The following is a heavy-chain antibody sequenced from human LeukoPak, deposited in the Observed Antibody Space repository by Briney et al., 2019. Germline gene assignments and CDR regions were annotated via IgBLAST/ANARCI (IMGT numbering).Heavy chain of an antibody. J-gene: IGHJ3*02. CDR2: INHSGST. Sequence: PSETLSLTCAVYGGSFSGYYWSRIRQPPGKGLEWIGEINHSGSTNYNPSLKSRVTISVDTSKNQFSLKLSSVTAADTAVYYCARDRGDGYNLGAFDIWGQGTMVTVSS. D-gene: IGHD5-24*01. V-gene: IGHV4-34*01. CDR3: ARDRGDGYNLGAFDI. CDR1: GGSFSGYY.